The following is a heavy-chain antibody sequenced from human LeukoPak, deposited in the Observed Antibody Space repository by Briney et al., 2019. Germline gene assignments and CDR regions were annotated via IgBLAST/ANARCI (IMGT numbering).Heavy chain of an antibody. CDR2: IYTSGST. J-gene: IGHJ6*02. D-gene: IGHD3-10*01. CDR3: ARDGRPITMVRGVTNGMDV. V-gene: IGHV4-4*07. CDR1: GGSISSYY. Sequence: PSETLSLTCTVSGGSISSYYWSWIRQPAGKGLEWIGRIYTSGSTNYNPSLKSRVTMSVDTSKNQFSPKLSSVTAADTAVYYCARDGRPITMVRGVTNGMDVWGQGTTVTVSS.